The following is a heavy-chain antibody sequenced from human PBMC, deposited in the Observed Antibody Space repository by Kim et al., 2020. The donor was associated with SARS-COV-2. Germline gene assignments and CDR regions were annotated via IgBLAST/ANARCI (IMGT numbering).Heavy chain of an antibody. CDR2: IDPSDSYT. CDR1: GYSFTSYW. D-gene: IGHD4-17*01. V-gene: IGHV5-10-1*01. Sequence: GESLKISCKGSGYSFTSYWISWVRQMPGKGLEWMGRIDPSDSYTNYSPSFQGHVTISADKSISTAYLQWSSLKASDTAMYYCARHEGGMTTVTTSGYWGQGTLVTVSS. J-gene: IGHJ4*02. CDR3: ARHEGGMTTVTTSGY.